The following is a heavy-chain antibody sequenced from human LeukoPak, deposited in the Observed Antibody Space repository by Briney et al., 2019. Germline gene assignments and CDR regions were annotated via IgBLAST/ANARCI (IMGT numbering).Heavy chain of an antibody. Sequence: GASVKVSCKVSGYTLTELSMHWVRQAPGKGLEWMGGFDPEDGETIYAQKFQGRVTMTTDTSTSTAYMELRNLRSDDTAVYYCVRERLGNCSGGNCHGADYWGQGALVTVSS. CDR2: FDPEDGET. D-gene: IGHD2-15*01. CDR3: VRERLGNCSGGNCHGADY. V-gene: IGHV1-24*01. J-gene: IGHJ4*02. CDR1: GYTLTELS.